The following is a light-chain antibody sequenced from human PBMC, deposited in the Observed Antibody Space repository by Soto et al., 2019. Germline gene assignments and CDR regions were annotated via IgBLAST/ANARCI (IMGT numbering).Light chain of an antibody. Sequence: INMTQSPSTRSASVGDRVTISFLASQSISSWLAWYQQKPGKAPNLLIYQASSLQSGVPSRFSGSGFGTEFTLTISSLQPDDFATYYCQQYNSYPWTFGQGSKVDIK. CDR3: QQYNSYPWT. V-gene: IGKV1-5*03. CDR1: QSISSW. CDR2: QAS. J-gene: IGKJ1*01.